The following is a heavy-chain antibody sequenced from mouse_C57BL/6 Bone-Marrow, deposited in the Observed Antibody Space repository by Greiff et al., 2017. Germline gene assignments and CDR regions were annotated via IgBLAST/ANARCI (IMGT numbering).Heavy chain of an antibody. Sequence: VQLKESGAELVRPGASVKLSCKASGYTFTDYYINWVKQRPGQGLEWIARIYPGSGNTYYNEKFKGKATLTAEKSSSTAYMQLSSLTSEDAAVYFYASSGGFDYWGQGTTLTVSS. CDR2: IYPGSGNT. D-gene: IGHD3-1*01. J-gene: IGHJ2*01. CDR1: GYTFTDYY. V-gene: IGHV1-76*01. CDR3: ASSGGFDY.